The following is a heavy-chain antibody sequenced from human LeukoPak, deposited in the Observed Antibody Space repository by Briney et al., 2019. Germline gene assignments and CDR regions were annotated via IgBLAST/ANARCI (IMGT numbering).Heavy chain of an antibody. CDR3: ARAGGSGNYYTHYSDF. D-gene: IGHD1-26*01. J-gene: IGHJ4*02. CDR1: GFTFSDHY. V-gene: IGHV3-72*01. CDR2: DRDKANSYST. Sequence: PGGSLRLSCAASGFTFSDHYMDWVRQAPGEGLEWVGRDRDKANSYSTAYAASVEGRFTISRDDSKNSLYLQMNSLKIEDTAVYYCARAGGSGNYYTHYSDFWGRGALVTVSS.